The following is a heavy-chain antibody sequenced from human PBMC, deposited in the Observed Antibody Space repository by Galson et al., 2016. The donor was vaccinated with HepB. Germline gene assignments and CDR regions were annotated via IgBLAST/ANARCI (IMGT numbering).Heavy chain of an antibody. CDR1: GYTFTSYA. V-gene: IGHV1-3*01. CDR2: INPANGKT. J-gene: IGHJ4*02. Sequence: SVKISCKASGYTFTSYALHWVRQTPGQRLEWMGWINPANGKTVYSQKFQGRITITRDTSANTDYMELSSLRSEDTAVYYCARDVLAAAGYFDYWGQGTLVTVSS. D-gene: IGHD6-13*01. CDR3: ARDVLAAAGYFDY.